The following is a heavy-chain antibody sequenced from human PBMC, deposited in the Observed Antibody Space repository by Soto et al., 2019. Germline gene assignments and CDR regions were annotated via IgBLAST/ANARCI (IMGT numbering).Heavy chain of an antibody. V-gene: IGHV3-66*01. CDR1: GFTVSSNY. Sequence: PGGSLRLSCAASGFTVSSNYMSWVRQAPEKGLEWVSVIYSGGITYYADSVKGRFTISIDNSKNTLYFQMNSLRAEDTAVYYCARDSALFLAFDIWGQGTMVTVSS. CDR2: IYSGGIT. CDR3: ARDSALFLAFDI. J-gene: IGHJ3*02. D-gene: IGHD3-3*01.